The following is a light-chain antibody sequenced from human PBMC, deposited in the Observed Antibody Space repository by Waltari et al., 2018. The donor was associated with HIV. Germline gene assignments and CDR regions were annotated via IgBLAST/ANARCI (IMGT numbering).Light chain of an antibody. J-gene: IGLJ2*01. CDR3: SSYAPTNNFYVL. CDR1: SSDIGGYNY. CDR2: EVT. Sequence: QSALTQPPSPSGSPGQPVTISCTGTSSDIGGYNYVSWYQQHPGKAPNLIMTEVTKRPSGVPDRFSGSKSGNTASLTVSGLQAEDEAHYYCSSYAPTNNFYVLFGGGTALTVL. V-gene: IGLV2-8*01.